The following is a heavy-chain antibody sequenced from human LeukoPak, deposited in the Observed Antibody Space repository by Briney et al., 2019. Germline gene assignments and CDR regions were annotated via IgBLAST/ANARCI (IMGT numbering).Heavy chain of an antibody. CDR3: ARDLDQYYFDY. CDR2: IYYSGST. V-gene: IGHV4-39*07. Sequence: PSETLSLTCTVSGASISSSTDYWGWIRQPPGKGLEWIGSIYYSGSTYYNPSLKSRVTISVDTSKNQFSLKLSSVTAADTAVYYCARDLDQYYFDYWGQGTLVTVSS. J-gene: IGHJ4*02. CDR1: GASISSSTDY. D-gene: IGHD2-2*01.